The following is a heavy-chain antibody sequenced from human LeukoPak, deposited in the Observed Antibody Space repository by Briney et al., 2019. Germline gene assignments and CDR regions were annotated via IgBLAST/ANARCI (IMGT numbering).Heavy chain of an antibody. CDR1: GGSISSYY. J-gene: IGHJ4*02. V-gene: IGHV4-59*01. CDR2: IYYSGST. Sequence: SETLSLTCTVSGGSISSYYWSWIRQPPGKGLEWIGYIYYSGSTNYNPSLKSRVTISVDTSKNQFSLKLSSVTAADTAVYYCARDGPYSPLGYWGQGTLVTVSS. D-gene: IGHD5-18*01. CDR3: ARDGPYSPLGY.